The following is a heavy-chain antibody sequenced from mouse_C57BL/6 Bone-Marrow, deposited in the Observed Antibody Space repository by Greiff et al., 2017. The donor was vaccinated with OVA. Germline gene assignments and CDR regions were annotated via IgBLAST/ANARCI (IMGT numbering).Heavy chain of an antibody. Sequence: DVQLVESGGGLVKPGGSLKLSCAASGFTFSDYGMHWVRQAPEKGLEWVAYISSGSSTIYYADTVKGRFTISRDNAKNTLFLQMTSLRSEDTAMYYCARKAYDGYWYFDVWGTGTTVTVSS. CDR3: ARKAYDGYWYFDV. D-gene: IGHD2-3*01. J-gene: IGHJ1*03. V-gene: IGHV5-17*01. CDR1: GFTFSDYG. CDR2: ISSGSSTI.